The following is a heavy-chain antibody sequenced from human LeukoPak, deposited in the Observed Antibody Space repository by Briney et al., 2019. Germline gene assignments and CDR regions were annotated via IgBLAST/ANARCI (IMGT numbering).Heavy chain of an antibody. D-gene: IGHD5-12*01. Sequence: SETLSLTCAVYGGSFSGYYWSWIRQPPGKGLEWIGEINHSGSTNYNPSLKSRVTISVDTSKNQFSLKLSSVTAADTAVYYCARVGDSGYDTWGQGTLVTVSS. V-gene: IGHV4-34*01. J-gene: IGHJ5*02. CDR3: ARVGDSGYDT. CDR1: GGSFSGYY. CDR2: INHSGST.